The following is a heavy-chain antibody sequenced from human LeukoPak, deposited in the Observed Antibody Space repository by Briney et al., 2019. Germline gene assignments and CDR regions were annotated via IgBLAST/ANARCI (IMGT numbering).Heavy chain of an antibody. J-gene: IGHJ4*02. CDR3: ARESRQLVAVY. Sequence: ASVKVSCKASGYTFTSYYMHWVRQAPGQGLEWMGIINPSGSSTSYAQKFQGRVTMTRDTSTSTVYMELSSLRSEDTAVYYCARESRQLVAVYWGQGTLVTVSS. V-gene: IGHV1-46*01. CDR2: INPSGSST. D-gene: IGHD2-15*01. CDR1: GYTFTSYY.